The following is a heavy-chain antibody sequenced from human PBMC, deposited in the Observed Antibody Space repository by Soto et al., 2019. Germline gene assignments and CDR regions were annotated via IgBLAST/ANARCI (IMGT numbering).Heavy chain of an antibody. CDR2: IYTGGSS. V-gene: IGHV3-66*01. Sequence: EVQLVESGGGLVQPGGSLRLSFAASGLTVSSNYMNWVRQAPGKGLEWVSVIYTGGSSYHADSVKGRFTISRDNSKNTLYLQMNSLRAEDTAVYYCTRGMTPPDAFDIWGQGTMVTVSS. CDR3: TRGMTPPDAFDI. J-gene: IGHJ3*02. CDR1: GLTVSSNY.